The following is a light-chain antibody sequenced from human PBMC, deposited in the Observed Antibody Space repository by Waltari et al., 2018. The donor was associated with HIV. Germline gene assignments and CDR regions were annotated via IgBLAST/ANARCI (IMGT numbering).Light chain of an antibody. Sequence: QSVLTQPPSASGTPGQTVNIPCSGSSSNIGVNFVYWYQQFPATAPRLLIYKNNQRPSRVSDRFSGSKSGTSASLTIRGLRSEDEAVYHCGTWDDSLSGWVFGGGTKVTVL. CDR1: SSNIGVNF. V-gene: IGLV1-47*01. CDR2: KNN. CDR3: GTWDDSLSGWV. J-gene: IGLJ3*02.